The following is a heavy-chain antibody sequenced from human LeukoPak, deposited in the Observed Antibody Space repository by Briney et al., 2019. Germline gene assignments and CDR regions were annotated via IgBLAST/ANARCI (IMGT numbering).Heavy chain of an antibody. Sequence: ASVKVSCKASGYTFTSYGISWVRQAPGQGLEWMGWISAYNGNTNYAQKLQGRVTMTTDTSTSTAYMELRSLRSEDTAVYYCARDRAIFGVGARAFDIWGQGTMVTVSS. V-gene: IGHV1-18*01. CDR2: ISAYNGNT. CDR3: ARDRAIFGVGARAFDI. CDR1: GYTFTSYG. J-gene: IGHJ3*02. D-gene: IGHD3-3*01.